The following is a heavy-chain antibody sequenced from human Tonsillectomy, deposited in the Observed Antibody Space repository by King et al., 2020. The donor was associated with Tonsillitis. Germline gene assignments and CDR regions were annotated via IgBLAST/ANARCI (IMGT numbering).Heavy chain of an antibody. V-gene: IGHV3-30-3*01. CDR2: ISYDGSNE. Sequence: VQLVESGGGVVQPGRSLRLSCAASGFIFSGYAMHWVRQAPGKGLEWVAVISYDGSNEYYADSVKGRLTISRDNSKNTLYLQMNSLRAEDTAVYYCARDLRYSGSGSRLGVGRLKDGRDVWGQGTTVTVSS. CDR3: ARDLRYSGSGSRLGVGRLKDGRDV. J-gene: IGHJ6*02. D-gene: IGHD3-10*01. CDR1: GFIFSGYA.